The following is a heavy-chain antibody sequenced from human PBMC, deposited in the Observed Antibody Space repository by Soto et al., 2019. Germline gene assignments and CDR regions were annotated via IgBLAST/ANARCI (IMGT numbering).Heavy chain of an antibody. CDR3: AGPTIAFYTWFDP. J-gene: IGHJ5*02. V-gene: IGHV4-39*01. CDR2: IYYSGST. D-gene: IGHD3-3*02. Sequence: QLQLQESGPGLVRPSETLSLTCTVSGGSISSSSYYWGWIRQPPGKGLEWIGSIYYSGSTYYNPSRRSRVTISVDTSKNQSSLKLSSVTAADTAVYYCAGPTIAFYTWFDPWGQGTLVTVSS. CDR1: GGSISSSSYY.